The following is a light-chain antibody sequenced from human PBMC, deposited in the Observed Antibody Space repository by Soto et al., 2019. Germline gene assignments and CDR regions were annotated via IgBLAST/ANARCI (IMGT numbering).Light chain of an antibody. J-gene: IGKJ4*01. Sequence: EMGLTQSPGTLSLSPGERATLSCRASQSVSSSYLAWYQQKPGQAPRLLIYDATSRDTGIPARFSGSGSGTDFTLTISILEPEDFAVYYCQHYCSSLLTFGGGTKVEIK. CDR3: QHYCSSLLT. CDR2: DAT. CDR1: QSVSSSY. V-gene: IGKV3-20*01.